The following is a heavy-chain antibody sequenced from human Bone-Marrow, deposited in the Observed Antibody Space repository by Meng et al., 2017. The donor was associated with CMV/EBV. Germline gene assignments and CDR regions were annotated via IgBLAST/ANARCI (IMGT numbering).Heavy chain of an antibody. D-gene: IGHD3-3*01. CDR2: MNPNSGNT. Sequence: ASVKVFCKASGYTFTSYDINWVRQATGQGLEWMRWMNPNSGNTGYAQKFQGRVTITRNTSISTAYMELSSLRPEDTGVDYCARGGITIFGVGMMGSLDYWGQGPLVTVSS. J-gene: IGHJ4*02. CDR3: ARGGITIFGVGMMGSLDY. CDR1: GYTFTSYD. V-gene: IGHV1-8*03.